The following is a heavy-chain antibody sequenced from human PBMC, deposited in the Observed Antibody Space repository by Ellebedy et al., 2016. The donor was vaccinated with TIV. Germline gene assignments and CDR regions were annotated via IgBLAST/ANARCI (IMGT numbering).Heavy chain of an antibody. CDR2: IWSDGSNK. J-gene: IGHJ4*02. V-gene: IGHV3-33*01. D-gene: IGHD1-1*01. CDR3: ARDKGTRYSDN. CDR1: GIPFSSSG. Sequence: GGSLRLSCVASGIPFSSSGIHWVRQAPGKGLEWVAMIWSDGSNKYNAESVKGRFAVSRENPKNTVYLQMDSLKAEDTAIYYCARDKGTRYSDNWGRGALVTVSS.